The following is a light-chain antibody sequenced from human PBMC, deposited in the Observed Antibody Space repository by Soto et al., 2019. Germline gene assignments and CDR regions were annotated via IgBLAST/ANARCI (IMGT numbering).Light chain of an antibody. CDR3: GAWDDRLSGWV. V-gene: IGLV1-47*01. CDR1: SSNIGSNH. J-gene: IGLJ3*02. CDR2: RNY. Sequence: QAVVTQPPSASETPGQRVTISCSGSSSNIGSNHVYWYQHLPGTAPKLLIYRNYLRPSGVPDRFSAAKSANSASLAISGLRSDDEADYYFGAWDDRLSGWVFGGGTQLTVL.